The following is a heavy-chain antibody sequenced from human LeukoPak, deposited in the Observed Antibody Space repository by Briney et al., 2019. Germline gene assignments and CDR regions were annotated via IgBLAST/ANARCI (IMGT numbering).Heavy chain of an antibody. CDR1: GYTFTSYD. V-gene: IGHV1-8*01. Sequence: GASVKVSCKASGYTFTSYDINWVRQATGQGLEWMGWMNPNSGNTGYAQKFQGRVTMTRNTSISTAYMELSSLRSEDTAVYYCARGQRIAAAVDYWGQGTLVTVSS. J-gene: IGHJ4*02. CDR2: MNPNSGNT. D-gene: IGHD6-13*01. CDR3: ARGQRIAAAVDY.